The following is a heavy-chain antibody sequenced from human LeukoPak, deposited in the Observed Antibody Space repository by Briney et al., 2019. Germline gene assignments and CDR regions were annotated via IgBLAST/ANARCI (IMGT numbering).Heavy chain of an antibody. J-gene: IGHJ6*03. CDR1: GGPISSYY. V-gene: IGHV4-4*07. CDR3: AREAAAGYYYYYYYMDV. D-gene: IGHD6-13*01. Sequence: SETLSLTCTVSGGPISSYYWSWIRQPAGKGLEWIGRIYTSGSTNYNPSLKSRVTMSVDTSKNQFSLKLSSVTAADTAMYYCAREAAAGYYYYYYYMDVWGKGTTVTISS. CDR2: IYTSGST.